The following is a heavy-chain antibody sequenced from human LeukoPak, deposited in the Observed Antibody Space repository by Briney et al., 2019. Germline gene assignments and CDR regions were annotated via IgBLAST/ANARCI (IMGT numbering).Heavy chain of an antibody. V-gene: IGHV3-23*01. Sequence: PGGSLRLSCAAPGFTFRSYAMSWVRQAPGKGLEWVSAISGSGGSTYYADSVKGRFTISRDNSKSTLFLQMNSLRAEDTAVYYCAKDPRVGSRVATPCHWGQGTLVTVSS. CDR3: AKDPRVGSRVATPCH. D-gene: IGHD5-24*01. CDR1: GFTFRSYA. CDR2: ISGSGGST. J-gene: IGHJ4*02.